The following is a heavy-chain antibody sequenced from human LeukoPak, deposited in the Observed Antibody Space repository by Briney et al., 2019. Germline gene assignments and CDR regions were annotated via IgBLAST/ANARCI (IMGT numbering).Heavy chain of an antibody. CDR3: ANPRRITMVRGGLLDY. V-gene: IGHV3-23*01. J-gene: IGHJ4*02. Sequence: GGSLRLSCAASGFTFSSYAMSWARQAPGKGLEWVSAISGSGGSTYYADSVKGRFTISRDNSKNTLYLQMNSLRAEDTAVYYCANPRRITMVRGGLLDYWGQETLVTVSS. D-gene: IGHD3-10*01. CDR2: ISGSGGST. CDR1: GFTFSSYA.